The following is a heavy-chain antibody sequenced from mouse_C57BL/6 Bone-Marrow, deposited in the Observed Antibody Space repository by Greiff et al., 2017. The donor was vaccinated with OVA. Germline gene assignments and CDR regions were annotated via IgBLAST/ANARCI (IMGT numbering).Heavy chain of an antibody. J-gene: IGHJ2*01. CDR1: GFTFSSYG. Sequence: EVNLVESGGDLVKPGGSLKLSCAASGFTFSSYGMSWVRQTPDKRLEWVATISSGGSYTYYPDSVKGRFTISRDNAKNTLYLQMSSLKSEDTALYYCARHLGYDGYRRYFDYWGQGTTLTVSS. V-gene: IGHV5-6*01. CDR2: ISSGGSYT. CDR3: ARHLGYDGYRRYFDY. D-gene: IGHD2-3*01.